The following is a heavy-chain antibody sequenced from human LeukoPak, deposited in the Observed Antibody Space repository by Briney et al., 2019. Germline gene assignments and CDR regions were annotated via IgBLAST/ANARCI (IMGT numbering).Heavy chain of an antibody. CDR1: GGSISSGDYY. D-gene: IGHD1-7*01. CDR2: IYYSGST. J-gene: IGHJ4*02. CDR3: ARVSVGTGTTNFDY. Sequence: PSQTLSLTCTVSGGSISSGDYYWSWIRQPPGKGLEWIVYIYYSGSTYYNPSLKSRVAISVDTSKNQFSLKLSSVTAADTAVYYCARVSVGTGTTNFDYWGQGTLVTVSS. V-gene: IGHV4-30-4*01.